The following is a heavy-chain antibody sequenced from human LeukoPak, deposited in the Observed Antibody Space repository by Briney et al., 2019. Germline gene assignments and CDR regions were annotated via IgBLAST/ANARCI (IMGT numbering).Heavy chain of an antibody. J-gene: IGHJ4*02. Sequence: SETLSLTCTVSGGSISRYYWSWIRQPAGKGLEWIVLIYPSGSTNYNPPLKSRVTMSVDTSKNQFSLKVNSVTAADTAVYYCARGGASSLPFDYWGQGTLVTVSS. D-gene: IGHD1-26*01. CDR3: ARGGASSLPFDY. CDR1: GGSISRYY. CDR2: IYPSGST. V-gene: IGHV4-4*07.